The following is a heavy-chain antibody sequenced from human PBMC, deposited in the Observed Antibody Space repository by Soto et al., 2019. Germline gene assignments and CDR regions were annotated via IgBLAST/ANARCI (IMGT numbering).Heavy chain of an antibody. Sequence: ASVKVSCKASGYTFTSYDINWVRQATGQGLEWMGWMNPNSGNTGYAQKFQGRVTMTRNTSISTAYMELSSLRYEDTAVYYCARGGYSGYDSLGRIDYWGQGTLVTVSS. V-gene: IGHV1-8*01. D-gene: IGHD5-12*01. CDR3: ARGGYSGYDSLGRIDY. CDR2: MNPNSGNT. CDR1: GYTFTSYD. J-gene: IGHJ4*02.